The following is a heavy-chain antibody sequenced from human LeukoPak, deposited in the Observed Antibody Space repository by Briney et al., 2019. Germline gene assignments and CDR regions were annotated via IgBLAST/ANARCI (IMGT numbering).Heavy chain of an antibody. D-gene: IGHD5-18*01. V-gene: IGHV3-74*01. CDR3: ARGASSGYRIDY. J-gene: IGHJ4*02. Sequence: AWALRFSGAASESTFNNYWMHWVRQAPRKGLLCVSRISKDGSTTNYADSVKGRFTISRDNAKNTLYLQMNSLTAEDTALYYCARGASSGYRIDYWGQGTLVTVSS. CDR2: ISKDGSTT. CDR1: ESTFNNYW.